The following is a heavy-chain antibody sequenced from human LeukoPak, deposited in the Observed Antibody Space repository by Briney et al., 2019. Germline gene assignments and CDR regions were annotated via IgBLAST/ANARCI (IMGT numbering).Heavy chain of an antibody. J-gene: IGHJ5*02. V-gene: IGHV3-30*18. CDR3: AKDRLRDIVGATTHWFDP. Sequence: GGSLRLSCAASGFSFSDSGMHWVRQAPGKGLEWVAVISYDGSKKYYGDSVKGRFTISRDNSKNTLYLQMNSLRAEDTAMYYCAKDRLRDIVGATTHWFDPWGQGTLVTVSS. CDR2: ISYDGSKK. D-gene: IGHD1-26*01. CDR1: GFSFSDSG.